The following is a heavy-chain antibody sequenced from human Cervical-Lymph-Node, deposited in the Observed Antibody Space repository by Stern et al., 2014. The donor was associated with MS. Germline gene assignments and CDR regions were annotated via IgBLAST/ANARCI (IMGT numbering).Heavy chain of an antibody. J-gene: IGHJ5*02. CDR3: SRHLDWSLDT. Sequence: KESGPGLVKTSQTLSLTCTVSGDSISTPGYYWSWIRQLPGKGLEWIGYIYYSGSSYNNPSLSSRVTMSVDTSKKHFSLTLTSVTAADTAVYYCSRHLDWSLDTWGQGTLVTVSS. CDR2: IYYSGSS. D-gene: IGHD3-9*01. CDR1: GDSISTPGYY. V-gene: IGHV4-31*03.